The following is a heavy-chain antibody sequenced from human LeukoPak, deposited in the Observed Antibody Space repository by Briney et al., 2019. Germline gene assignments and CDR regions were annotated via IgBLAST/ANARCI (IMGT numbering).Heavy chain of an antibody. CDR3: AKGYSSSWHSNVYFDY. D-gene: IGHD6-13*01. J-gene: IGHJ4*02. CDR2: MNPNSGNT. CDR1: GYTFTSYG. Sequence: ASVKVSCKASGYTFTSYGISWVRQATGQGLEWMGWMNPNSGNTGYAQKFQGRVTMTRNTSISTAYMELSSLKSEDTAVYYCAKGYSSSWHSNVYFDYWGQGTLVTVSS. V-gene: IGHV1-8*02.